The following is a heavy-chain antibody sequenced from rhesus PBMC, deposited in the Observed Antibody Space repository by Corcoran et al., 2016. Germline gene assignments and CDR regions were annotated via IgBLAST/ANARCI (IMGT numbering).Heavy chain of an antibody. CDR2: ISGRGGRT. Sequence: QLPLQESGPGLVKPSETLSLTCAVSGGSISSNYWSWLRPPPGKGLEWIGRISGRGGRTDNNPTHKSRVTISTDTSKNQFSRKLSSVTAADTAVYYCARGLVVVAAPHALDGWGRGVLVTVSS. D-gene: IGHD2-21*01. J-gene: IGHJ5-2*02. CDR1: GGSISSNY. CDR3: ARGLVVVAAPHALDG. V-gene: IGHV4-173*01.